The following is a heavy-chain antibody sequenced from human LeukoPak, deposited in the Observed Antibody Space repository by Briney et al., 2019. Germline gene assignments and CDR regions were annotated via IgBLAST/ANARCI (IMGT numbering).Heavy chain of an antibody. D-gene: IGHD2-2*01. CDR3: ARVPRVPAAMPCDY. J-gene: IGHJ4*02. V-gene: IGHV4-34*01. Sequence: PSETLCLTCAVYGGSFSGYYWSWIRQPPGKGLEWIGEINHSGSTNYNPSLKSRVTISVDTSKNQFSLKLSSVTAADTAVYYCARVPRVPAAMPCDYWGQGTLVTVSS. CDR1: GGSFSGYY. CDR2: INHSGST.